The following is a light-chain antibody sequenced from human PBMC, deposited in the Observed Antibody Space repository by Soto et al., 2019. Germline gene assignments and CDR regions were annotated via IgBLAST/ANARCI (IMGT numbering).Light chain of an antibody. J-gene: IGKJ4*01. Sequence: ETVSTQSPGTLSLSPGERATLSCRASQSISSGYLAWYQQRPGQAPRLLISGASNRATGIPDRFSGSGSGTDFTLTISRLEPEDFAVYYCQQYGGSPLVTFGGGTKVEIK. CDR2: GAS. CDR3: QQYGGSPLVT. CDR1: QSISSGY. V-gene: IGKV3-20*01.